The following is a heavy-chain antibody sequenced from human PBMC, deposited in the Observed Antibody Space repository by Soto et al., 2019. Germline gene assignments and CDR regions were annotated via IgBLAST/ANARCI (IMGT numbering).Heavy chain of an antibody. CDR2: VWSDGSNR. CDR3: ARDQGNWELDY. J-gene: IGHJ4*02. Sequence: GGSLRLSCVASGFTFSGYGMHWVRQAPGKGLEWMAVVWSDGSNRYSVDSVKGRLTFSRDNSKNTLYLQMNSLRAEDTAVYYCARDQGNWELDYWGQGTLVTVSS. D-gene: IGHD1-26*01. V-gene: IGHV3-33*01. CDR1: GFTFSGYG.